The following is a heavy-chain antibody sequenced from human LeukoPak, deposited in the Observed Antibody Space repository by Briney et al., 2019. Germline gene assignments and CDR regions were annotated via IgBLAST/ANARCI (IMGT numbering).Heavy chain of an antibody. Sequence: SETLSLTCTVSGNSISSSSYYWGWIRQPPGKGLEWIGSIYYSGSTYDTPSLKSRVTISVDTSKNQFSLKLSSVTAADTAVYYCARGRQGRYYYMDVWGKGTTVTVSS. CDR1: GNSISSSSYY. J-gene: IGHJ6*03. CDR3: ARGRQGRYYYMDV. CDR2: IYYSGST. V-gene: IGHV4-39*07.